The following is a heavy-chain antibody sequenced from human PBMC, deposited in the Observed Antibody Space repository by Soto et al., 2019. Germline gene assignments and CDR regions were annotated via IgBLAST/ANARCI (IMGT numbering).Heavy chain of an antibody. CDR3: ARLNYDILAAFDY. Sequence: EVQLVESGGGLVQPGGSLRLSCAASGFTVSSHYRSWVRRAPGKGLEWVSVIYTSGDTYYADSVKGRFTISRDNSKNTLYLQMNTVRAEDTAVYYCARLNYDILAAFDYWGQGTLVTVSS. CDR2: IYTSGDT. CDR1: GFTVSSHY. V-gene: IGHV3-66*01. J-gene: IGHJ4*02. D-gene: IGHD3-9*01.